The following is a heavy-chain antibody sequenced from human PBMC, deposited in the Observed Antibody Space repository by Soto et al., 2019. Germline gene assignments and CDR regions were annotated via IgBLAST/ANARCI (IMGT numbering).Heavy chain of an antibody. D-gene: IGHD2-15*01. V-gene: IGHV4-59*01. Sequence: PSETLSLTCTVSGGPISRYYWSWMRQPLGTGLEWIGYIYYSGSTNYNPSLKCRVTMSVDTSKNQFSLKLSSVTAADPAVYYCARDYRRDWSGGICAWGDACD. CDR3: ARDYRRDWSGGICAWGDACD. J-gene: IGHJ3*02. CDR2: IYYSGST. CDR1: GGPISRYY.